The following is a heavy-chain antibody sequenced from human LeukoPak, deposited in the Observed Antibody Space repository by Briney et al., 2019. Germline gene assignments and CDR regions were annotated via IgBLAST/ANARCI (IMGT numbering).Heavy chain of an antibody. Sequence: GRSLRLSCAASGFTFSSYGMHWVRQAPGKGLEWVAVIWYDGSNKYYADSVKGRFTISRDHSKNTLYLQMNSLRAEDTAVYYCAKETYDFWSGYEYYFDYWGQGTLVTVSS. CDR1: GFTFSSYG. J-gene: IGHJ4*02. CDR2: IWYDGSNK. V-gene: IGHV3-33*06. D-gene: IGHD3-3*01. CDR3: AKETYDFWSGYEYYFDY.